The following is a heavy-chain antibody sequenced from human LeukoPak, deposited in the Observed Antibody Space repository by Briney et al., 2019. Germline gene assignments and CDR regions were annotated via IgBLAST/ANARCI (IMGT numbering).Heavy chain of an antibody. V-gene: IGHV1-2*02. CDR3: ARDSGSYLMYYFDY. CDR1: GYTFTAYY. J-gene: IGHJ4*02. CDR2: INPNSGGT. Sequence: ASVKVSCKASGYTFTAYYIHWVRQAPGQGLEWMGWINPNSGGTNFAQKFQGRVTMTRDTSISTAYMELSRLRSDDTAVYYCARDSGSYLMYYFDYWGQGTLVTVSS. D-gene: IGHD1-26*01.